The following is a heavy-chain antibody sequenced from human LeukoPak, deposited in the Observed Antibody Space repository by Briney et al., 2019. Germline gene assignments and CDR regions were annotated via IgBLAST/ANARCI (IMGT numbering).Heavy chain of an antibody. CDR2: IFSGGTT. CDR1: GFTISSNY. D-gene: IGHD5-18*01. J-gene: IGHJ4*02. Sequence: PGGSLRLSCAASGFTISSNYMSWVRQAPGKGLEWVLVIFSGGTTYYADSVKGRFTISRHNSENTLYLQMNSLRGEDTAVYYCARGVLGYSYGFDYWGQGTLVTVSS. V-gene: IGHV3-53*04. CDR3: ARGVLGYSYGFDY.